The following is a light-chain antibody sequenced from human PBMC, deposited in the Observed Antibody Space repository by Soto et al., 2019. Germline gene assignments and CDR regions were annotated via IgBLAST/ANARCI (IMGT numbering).Light chain of an antibody. V-gene: IGLV1-44*01. CDR2: ATN. J-gene: IGLJ1*01. CDR3: QSYDNSLSVYV. CDR1: SSNIGSNT. Sequence: SVLTQPPSASGTPGQRVTISCSGSSSNIGSNTVNWYQQLPGTAPRLLIYATNQRPSGVPDRFSGSKSGTSASLAISGLQSEDEADYYCQSYDNSLSVYVFGTGTKVTVL.